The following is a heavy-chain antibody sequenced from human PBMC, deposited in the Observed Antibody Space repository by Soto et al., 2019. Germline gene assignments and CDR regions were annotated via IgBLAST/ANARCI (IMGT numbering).Heavy chain of an antibody. CDR3: ARVAY. Sequence: GGSLRLSCEASGFTFSRVSMNWVRQVPGKGLEWVAPISSASSETRYSDSVKGRFIISRDNAQNSLFLQMNTLRPDDSAIYYCARVAYWGPGTQVTVSS. V-gene: IGHV3-21*01. CDR1: GFTFSRVS. CDR2: ISSASSET. J-gene: IGHJ4*02.